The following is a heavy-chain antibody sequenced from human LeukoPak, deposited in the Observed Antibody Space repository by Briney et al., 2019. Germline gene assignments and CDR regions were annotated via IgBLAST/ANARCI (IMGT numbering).Heavy chain of an antibody. CDR2: ISRNGGST. J-gene: IGHJ6*02. D-gene: IGHD3-10*01. V-gene: IGHV3-23*01. CDR1: ELHS. CDR3: AKLGGKTANGDEYYGMDV. Sequence: GGSLRLTCAASELHSMTWVRQGPGKGLEWVSAISRNGGSTYYADSVKGRFTISRDKSNNTLFLQMNSLRAEDTAVYYCAKLGGKTANGDEYYGMDVWGQGTTVTVSS.